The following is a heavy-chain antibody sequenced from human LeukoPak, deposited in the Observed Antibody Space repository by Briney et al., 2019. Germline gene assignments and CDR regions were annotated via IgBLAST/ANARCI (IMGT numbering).Heavy chain of an antibody. J-gene: IGHJ4*02. V-gene: IGHV3-7*04. CDR3: TRVGYIDEGIDY. D-gene: IGHD5-24*01. CDR1: GFTFNSYW. CDR2: IKRDGSEK. Sequence: GGSLRLSCAASGFTFNSYWMSWVRQAPGKGLEWVANIKRDGSEKYYMDSLKGRFTISRDNAKNSLYLQMNSLRAEDTAIYYCTRVGYIDEGIDYWGQGTLVTVSS.